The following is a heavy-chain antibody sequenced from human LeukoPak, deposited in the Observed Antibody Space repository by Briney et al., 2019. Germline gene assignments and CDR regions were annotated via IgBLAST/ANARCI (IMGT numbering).Heavy chain of an antibody. CDR3: AKGVVPATIGYFDY. V-gene: IGHV6-1*01. J-gene: IGHJ4*02. CDR1: GDSVSSNSAA. D-gene: IGHD2-2*02. CDR2: TYYRSKWYN. Sequence: SQTLSLTCAISGDSVSSNSAAWNWLRQSPSRGLEWLGRTYYRSKWYNDYAVSVKSRITINPDTSKNQFSLQLNSVTPEDTAVYYCAKGVVPATIGYFDYWGQGTLVTVSS.